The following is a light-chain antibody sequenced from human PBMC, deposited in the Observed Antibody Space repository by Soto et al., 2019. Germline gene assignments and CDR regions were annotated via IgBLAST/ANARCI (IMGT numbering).Light chain of an antibody. CDR3: QQYYTTPLT. V-gene: IGKV4-1*01. CDR1: QSLLYSSNNKYY. Sequence: DIVMTQSPDSLAVSLGERATINCKSSQSLLYSSNNKYYLAWYQQKPGQPPKLLIYWASTRESGAPDRFSGSGSGTDFTLTISSLQAEDVAVYYCQQYYTTPLTFGGGTKVEIK. CDR2: WAS. J-gene: IGKJ4*01.